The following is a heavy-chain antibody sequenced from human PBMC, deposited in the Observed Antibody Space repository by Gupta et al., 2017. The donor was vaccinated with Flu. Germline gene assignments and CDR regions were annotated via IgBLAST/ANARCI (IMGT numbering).Heavy chain of an antibody. J-gene: IGHJ4*02. V-gene: IGHV4-34*01. D-gene: IGHD3-22*01. Sequence: QVQLQQWGAGLLKPSETLSLTCAVYGGSFSGYYWSWIRQPPGKGLEWIGEINHSGSTNYNPSLKSRVTISVETSKNQCALKLSSVTAADTAVYYCARGLIPPIYYDSSGGKSYYFDYWGQGTRVTVSS. CDR1: GGSFSGYY. CDR3: ARGLIPPIYYDSSGGKSYYFDY. CDR2: INHSGST.